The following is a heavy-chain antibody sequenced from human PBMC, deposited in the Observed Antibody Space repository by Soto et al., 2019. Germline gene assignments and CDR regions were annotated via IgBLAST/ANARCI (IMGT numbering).Heavy chain of an antibody. V-gene: IGHV5-51*03. CDR2: IYPGESNT. J-gene: IGHJ4*02. CDR1: GYSFTSYW. D-gene: IGHD3-16*01. Sequence: EVQLVQSGAEVKEPGESLKISCKGSGYSFTSYWIGWVRQMPGKGLEWMAIIYPGESNTKYSPSFQGQVTISADKSISTAYLQWSSQKASDTGIYYCATFRGDRDYFDYWGQGTLVTVSS. CDR3: ATFRGDRDYFDY.